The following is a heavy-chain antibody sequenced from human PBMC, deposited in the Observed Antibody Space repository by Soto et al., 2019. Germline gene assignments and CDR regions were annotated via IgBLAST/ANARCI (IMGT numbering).Heavy chain of an antibody. CDR3: ARAAYYYDSSGYTGEMNLDY. J-gene: IGHJ4*02. V-gene: IGHV4-39*07. CDR2: IYYSGST. D-gene: IGHD3-22*01. CDR1: GGSISSSSYY. Sequence: SETLSLTCTVSGGSISSSSYYWGWIRQPPGKGLEWIGSIYYSGSTYYNPSLKSRVTISVDTSKNQFSLKLSSVTAADTAVYYCARAAYYYDSSGYTGEMNLDYWGQGTLVTVSS.